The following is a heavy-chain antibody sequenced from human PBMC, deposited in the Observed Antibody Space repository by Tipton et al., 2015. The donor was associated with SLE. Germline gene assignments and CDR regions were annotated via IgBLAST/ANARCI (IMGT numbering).Heavy chain of an antibody. Sequence: QVQLVQSGVEVKKPGASVRVSCKASGYTFTAYGISWVRQAPGQGLEWMGGIIPIFGTTNYAQKFQGRVTITADESTSTVYMELSSLGGADSAVYCCSRGAGGSFYYFDYRGQGTLVTGSS. V-gene: IGHV1-69*01. J-gene: IGHJ4*02. D-gene: IGHD4-23*01. CDR1: GYTFTAYG. CDR2: IIPIFGTT. CDR3: SRGAGGSFYYFDY.